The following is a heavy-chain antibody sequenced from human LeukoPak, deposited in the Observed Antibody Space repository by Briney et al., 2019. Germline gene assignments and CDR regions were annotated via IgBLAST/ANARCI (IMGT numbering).Heavy chain of an antibody. J-gene: IGHJ4*02. V-gene: IGHV3-53*01. CDR3: ARVPGSGWFTAVDY. Sequence: GGSLRLSCAASGFSVSDKHMSWVRRAPGKGLEWVSVIYSGGYTYYADSVKGRLTISRDNAKNTLYLVMNNLRADDTAVYFCARVPGSGWFTAVDYWGQGTLVSVSS. CDR2: IYSGGYT. D-gene: IGHD6-19*01. CDR1: GFSVSDKH.